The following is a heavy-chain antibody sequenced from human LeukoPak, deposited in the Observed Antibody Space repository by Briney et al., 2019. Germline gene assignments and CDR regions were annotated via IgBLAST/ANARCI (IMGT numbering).Heavy chain of an antibody. D-gene: IGHD2-15*01. CDR2: IYESGTT. V-gene: IGHV4-34*01. Sequence: SETLSLTCAVYGESLNSYYWSWVRQPPGEGLEWIGEIYESGTTEYNPSLKSRVAISMVPSKQQFSLSLSSVTAADTAVYYCARGAWATRLGSWGLGTPVIVSS. CDR1: GESLNSYY. CDR3: ARGAWATRLGS. J-gene: IGHJ4*02.